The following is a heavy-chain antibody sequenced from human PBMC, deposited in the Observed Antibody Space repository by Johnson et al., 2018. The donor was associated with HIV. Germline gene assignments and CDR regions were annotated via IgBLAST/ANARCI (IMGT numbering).Heavy chain of an antibody. D-gene: IGHD3-10*01. CDR3: AKEQWFGELFSAFDI. CDR1: GFTFSTYG. V-gene: IGHV3-23*03. CDR2: IYSGGST. J-gene: IGHJ3*02. Sequence: VQLVESGGGLVQPGGSLRMSCVASGFTFSTYGMTWVRQAPGKGLEWVSVIYSGGSTYYADSVKGRFTISRDNAKNSLYLQMNSLRAEDTAVYYCAKEQWFGELFSAFDIWGQGTMVTVS.